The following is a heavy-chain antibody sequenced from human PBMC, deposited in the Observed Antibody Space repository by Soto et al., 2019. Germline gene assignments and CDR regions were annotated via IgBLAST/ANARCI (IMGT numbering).Heavy chain of an antibody. V-gene: IGHV3-23*01. J-gene: IGHJ4*02. CDR1: GFTFSVYA. CDR3: AKALYGGFTY. D-gene: IGHD3-10*01. CDR2: ISGSGDST. Sequence: EVRLLESGGGLVQPGGSLRLSCAAPGFTFSVYAMSWVRQAPGKGLEWVSGISGSGDSTHYADSVKGRFTVSRDNSKSILYLQTNSLRAEDTAIYYCAKALYGGFTYWGQGTLVTVSS.